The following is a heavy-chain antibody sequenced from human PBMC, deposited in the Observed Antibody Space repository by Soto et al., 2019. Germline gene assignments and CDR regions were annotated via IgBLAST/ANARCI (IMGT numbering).Heavy chain of an antibody. D-gene: IGHD1-26*01. V-gene: IGHV4-61*08. Sequence: QVQLQESGPGLVKPSETLSLTCIVSGGSVSNDAYYWSWIRQPPGKGLEWIGYIYHSGSTYYNPSVKSRVTIPADPSANQFALQVSSLTAADTAVYYCARLGIGWEFPFDYWGQGTLVNFSA. CDR2: IYHSGST. J-gene: IGHJ4*02. CDR3: ARLGIGWEFPFDY. CDR1: GGSVSNDAYY.